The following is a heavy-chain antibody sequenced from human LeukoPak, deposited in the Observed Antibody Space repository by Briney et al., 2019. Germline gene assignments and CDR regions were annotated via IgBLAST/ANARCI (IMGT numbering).Heavy chain of an antibody. V-gene: IGHV3-48*01. CDR3: AKYQILSGTYCFDY. CDR2: ISSSSSTI. Sequence: GGSLRLSCAASGFTFSSYSMNWVRQAPGKGLEWVSYISSSSSTIYYADSVKGRFTISRDNAKNSLYLQMNSLRAEDTALYYCAKYQILSGTYCFDYWGQGTLVTVSS. CDR1: GFTFSSYS. D-gene: IGHD1-26*01. J-gene: IGHJ4*02.